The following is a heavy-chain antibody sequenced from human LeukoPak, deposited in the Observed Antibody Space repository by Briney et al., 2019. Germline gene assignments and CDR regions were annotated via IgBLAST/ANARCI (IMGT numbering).Heavy chain of an antibody. V-gene: IGHV4-38-2*02. CDR3: ARGIVVQGGYYYYYMDV. D-gene: IGHD2-2*01. J-gene: IGHJ6*03. CDR2: IYHSGST. CDR1: GYSISSGYY. Sequence: KSSETLSLTCTVSGYSISSGYYWGWIRPPPGKGLEWIGSIYHSGSTYYNPSLKSRVTISVDTSKNQFSLKLSSVTAADTAVYYCARGIVVQGGYYYYYMDVWGKGTTVTVSS.